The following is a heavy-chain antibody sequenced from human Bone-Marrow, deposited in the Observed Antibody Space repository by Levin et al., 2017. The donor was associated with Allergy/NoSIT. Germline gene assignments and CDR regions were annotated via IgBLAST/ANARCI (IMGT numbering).Heavy chain of an antibody. CDR2: INHSGST. CDR1: GGSFSGYY. Sequence: GSLRLSCAVYGGSFSGYYWSWIRQPPGKGLEWIGEINHSGSTNYNPSLKSRVTISVDTSKNQFSLKLSSVTAADTAVYYCARDHRYYYYMDVWGKGTTVTVSS. V-gene: IGHV4-34*01. CDR3: ARDHRYYYYMDV. J-gene: IGHJ6*03.